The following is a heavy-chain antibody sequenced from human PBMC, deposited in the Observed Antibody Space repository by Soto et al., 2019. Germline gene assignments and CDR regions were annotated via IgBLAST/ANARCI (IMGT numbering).Heavy chain of an antibody. CDR2: ISSSSSYI. CDR3: ARTPRRYYFDY. Sequence: GGSVRLSCAASGVTFSSYSMNWVRQAPGKGLEWVSSISSSSSYIYYADSVKGRFTISRDNAKNSLYLQMNSLRAEDTAVYYCARTPRRYYFDYWGQGTLVTVSS. V-gene: IGHV3-21*01. J-gene: IGHJ4*02. CDR1: GVTFSSYS.